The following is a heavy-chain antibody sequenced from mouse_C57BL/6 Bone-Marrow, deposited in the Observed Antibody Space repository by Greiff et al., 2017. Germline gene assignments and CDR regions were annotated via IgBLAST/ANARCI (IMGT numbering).Heavy chain of an antibody. CDR2: ISNGGGST. CDR3: ARHYGSSYWYFDV. D-gene: IGHD1-1*01. Sequence: EVKLVESGGGLVQPGGSLKLSCAASGFTFSDYYMYWVRQTPEKRLEWVAYISNGGGSTYYPDTVKGRFPISRDNAQNTLYLHMSRLKSEDTALYYCARHYGSSYWYFDVWGTGTTVTVSS. J-gene: IGHJ1*03. V-gene: IGHV5-12*01. CDR1: GFTFSDYY.